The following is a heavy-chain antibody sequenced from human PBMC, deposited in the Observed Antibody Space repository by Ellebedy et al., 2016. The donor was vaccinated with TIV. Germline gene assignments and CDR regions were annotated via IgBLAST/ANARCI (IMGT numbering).Heavy chain of an antibody. D-gene: IGHD6-19*01. J-gene: IGHJ4*02. V-gene: IGHV3-21*01. Sequence: GESLKISXAASGFTFSSYSMNWVRQAPGKGLEWVSSISSSSSYIYYADSVKGRFTISRDNAKNTLYLQMNSLRAEDTAVYYCARDLDLAVAGTVGFDYWGQGTLVTVSS. CDR3: ARDLDLAVAGTVGFDY. CDR1: GFTFSSYS. CDR2: ISSSSSYI.